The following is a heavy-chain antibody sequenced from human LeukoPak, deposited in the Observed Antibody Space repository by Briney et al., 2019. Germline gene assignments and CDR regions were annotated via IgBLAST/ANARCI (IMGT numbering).Heavy chain of an antibody. Sequence: GSLRLSCTASGFSFSGHWMHWVRQPPGKGPEWIGEIYHSGSTNYNPSLKSRVTISVDKSKNQFSLKLNSVTAADTAVYYCARDSAGRLFDYWGQGTLVTVSS. CDR2: IYHSGST. D-gene: IGHD6-13*01. CDR3: ARDSAGRLFDY. CDR1: GFSFSGHW. V-gene: IGHV4-4*02. J-gene: IGHJ4*02.